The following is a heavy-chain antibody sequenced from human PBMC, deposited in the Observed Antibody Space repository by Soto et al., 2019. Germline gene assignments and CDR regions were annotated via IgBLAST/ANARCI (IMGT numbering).Heavy chain of an antibody. CDR2: IIPIFGTA. CDR3: ARWGPYCSSTSCYYYYYGMDV. V-gene: IGHV1-69*13. CDR1: VGTFSSYA. Sequence: SVKVSCKASVGTFSSYAISWVRQAPGQGLEWMGGIIPIFGTANYAQKFQGRVTITADESTSTAYMELSSLRSEDTAVYYCARWGPYCSSTSCYYYYYGMDVWGQGNTVTVSS. D-gene: IGHD2-2*01. J-gene: IGHJ6*02.